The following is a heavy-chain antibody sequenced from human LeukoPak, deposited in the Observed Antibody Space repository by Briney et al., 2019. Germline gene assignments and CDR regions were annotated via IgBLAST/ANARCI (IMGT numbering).Heavy chain of an antibody. V-gene: IGHV3-7*05. CDR1: GFTFSSYW. J-gene: IGHJ5*02. CDR2: IKQDGSEK. CDR3: ARVQQHPGTRWFDP. D-gene: IGHD1-1*01. Sequence: QSGGSLRLSCAASGFTFSSYWMSWVRQAPGKGLEWVANIKQDGSEKYYVDSVKGRFTISRDNAKNSLYLQMNSLRAEDTAVYYCARVQQHPGTRWFDPWGQGTLVTVSS.